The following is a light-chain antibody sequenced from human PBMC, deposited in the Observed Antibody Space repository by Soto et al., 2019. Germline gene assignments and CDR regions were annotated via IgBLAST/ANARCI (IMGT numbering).Light chain of an antibody. Sequence: IVLTQSPGTLSLSPGERATLSCRASQSVRSSYLAWYQQKPGQAPRLLIYGTSSRPTGIPDRFSGSGSGTDFTLTISRLEPEDFAVYYCQQYGNSPITFGQGTRLEIK. CDR1: QSVRSSY. CDR2: GTS. J-gene: IGKJ5*01. CDR3: QQYGNSPIT. V-gene: IGKV3-20*01.